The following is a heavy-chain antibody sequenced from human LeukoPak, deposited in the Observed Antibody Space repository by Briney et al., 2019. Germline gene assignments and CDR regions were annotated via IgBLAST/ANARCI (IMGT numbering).Heavy chain of an antibody. CDR3: ARDLRGSSGWYAWVLFDY. D-gene: IGHD6-19*01. Sequence: GGSLRLSCAASGFPFSSYSMNWVRQAPGKGLEWVANIKQDGSEKYYVDSVKGRFTISRDNAKNSLYLQMNSLKAEDTAVYYVARDLRGSSGWYAWVLFDYWGPGTLVTVSS. V-gene: IGHV3-7*01. CDR1: GFPFSSYS. J-gene: IGHJ4*02. CDR2: IKQDGSEK.